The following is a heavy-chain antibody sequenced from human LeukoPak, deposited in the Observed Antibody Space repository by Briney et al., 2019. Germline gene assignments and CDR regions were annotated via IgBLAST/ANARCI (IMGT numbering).Heavy chain of an antibody. J-gene: IGHJ4*02. V-gene: IGHV3-9*01. CDR2: ITWNSATI. D-gene: IGHD3-3*01. CDR3: AKGRGFFEGACFDY. CDR1: GFTLSSYS. Sequence: GGSLRLSCAASGFTLSSYSMNWVRQAPGKGLEWVSGITWNSATIVYADSVKGRFTISRDNAKNSVYLQMNSLRAEDTALYYCAKGRGFFEGACFDYWGRGTLVTVSS.